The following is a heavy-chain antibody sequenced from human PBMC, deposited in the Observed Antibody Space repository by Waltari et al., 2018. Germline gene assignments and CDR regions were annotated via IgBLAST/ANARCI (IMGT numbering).Heavy chain of an antibody. CDR3: ARARGMDV. CDR1: GFTFSTDG. V-gene: IGHV3-7*01. CDR2: IKQDGSEK. J-gene: IGHJ6*02. Sequence: EVQLVESGGGLVQPGGSLRLPCAASGFTFSTDGMSWVRQAPGKGLEWVANIKQDGSEKYYVDSVKGRFTISRDNAKNSLYLQMNSLRAEDTAVYYCARARGMDVWGQGTTVTVSS.